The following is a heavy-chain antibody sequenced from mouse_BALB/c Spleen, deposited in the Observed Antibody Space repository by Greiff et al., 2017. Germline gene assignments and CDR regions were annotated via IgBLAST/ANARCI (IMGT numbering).Heavy chain of an antibody. CDR1: GYSITSDYA. CDR3: ARREVRGYFDV. Sequence: EVKLVESGPGLVKPSQSPSLTCTVTGYSITSDYAWNWIRQFPGNKLEWMGYISYSGSTSYNPSLKSRISITRDTSKNQFFLQLNSVTTEDTATYYCARREVRGYFDVWGAGTTVTVSS. J-gene: IGHJ1*01. CDR2: ISYSGST. D-gene: IGHD2-14*01. V-gene: IGHV3-2*02.